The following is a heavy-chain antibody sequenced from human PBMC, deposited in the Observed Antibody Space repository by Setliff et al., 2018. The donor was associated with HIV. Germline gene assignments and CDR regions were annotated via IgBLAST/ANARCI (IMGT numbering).Heavy chain of an antibody. CDR1: GGSISSSSYH. CDR2: IYYSGST. D-gene: IGHD4-17*01. V-gene: IGHV4-39*07. J-gene: IGHJ6*02. CDR3: ARDWTWDYGGYYYYGVDV. Sequence: SETLSLTCSVSGGSISSSSYHWGWIRQPPGKGLEWIGSIYYSGSTYYNPSLKSRVTISVEMSKNQFSLKLSSVTAADTAVYYCARDWTWDYGGYYYYGVDVWGQGTTVTVSS.